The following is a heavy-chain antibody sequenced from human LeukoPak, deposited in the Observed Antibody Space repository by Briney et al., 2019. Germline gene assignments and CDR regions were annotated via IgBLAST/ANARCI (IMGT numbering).Heavy chain of an antibody. D-gene: IGHD2-15*01. CDR2: IYYIGNT. CDR1: GGSISSYY. Sequence: PSETLSLTCTVSGGSISSYYWSWIRQPPGKGLEWIGYIYYIGNTNYNPSLKSRATISVDTSKNQFSLKLSSVTAADTAVYYCARVEEGWYHYFDYWGQGTLVTVSS. V-gene: IGHV4-59*01. J-gene: IGHJ4*02. CDR3: ARVEEGWYHYFDY.